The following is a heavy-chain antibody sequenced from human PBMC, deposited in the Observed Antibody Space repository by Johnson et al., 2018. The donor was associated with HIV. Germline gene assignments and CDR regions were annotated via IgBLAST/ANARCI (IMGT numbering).Heavy chain of an antibody. CDR2: IGTAGDT. Sequence: VQLVESGGGVVQPGRSLRLSCAASGFTFSIYDMHWVRQVTGKGLEWVSAIGTAGDTYYPGSVKGRFTISRENAQNSLYLQMNSLTAGDTAMYYCAKLRPDRSGHRAFDIWGQGTMVTVSS. CDR1: GFTFSIYD. CDR3: AKLRPDRSGHRAFDI. J-gene: IGHJ3*02. D-gene: IGHD5-12*01. V-gene: IGHV3-13*01.